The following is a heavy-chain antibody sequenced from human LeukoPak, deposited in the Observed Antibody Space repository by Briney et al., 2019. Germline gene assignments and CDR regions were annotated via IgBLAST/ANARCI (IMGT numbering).Heavy chain of an antibody. D-gene: IGHD6-19*01. CDR2: IYPSGSD. CDR1: GGSISSHY. V-gene: IGHV4-4*09. Sequence: PSETLSLTCTVSGGSISSHYWSWIRQPPGKGLEWIAYIYPSGSDNYNPSLKSRVTTSSDTSKNQFSLRLSSVTAADTVVYYCARQRAGNYFDYWGQGTLVTVSS. CDR3: ARQRAGNYFDY. J-gene: IGHJ4*02.